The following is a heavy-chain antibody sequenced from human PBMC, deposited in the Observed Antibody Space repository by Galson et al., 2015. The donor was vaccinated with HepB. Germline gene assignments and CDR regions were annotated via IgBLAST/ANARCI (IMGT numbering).Heavy chain of an antibody. V-gene: IGHV1-24*01. D-gene: IGHD5-18*01. Sequence: QAPGKGLEWMGGFDPEDGVTIYAQKFQGRVTMTEDTSTDTAYMELSSLRSEDTAVYYCATGGRGYSYGYPYYYGMDVWGQGTTVTVSS. CDR2: FDPEDGVT. J-gene: IGHJ6*02. CDR3: ATGGRGYSYGYPYYYGMDV.